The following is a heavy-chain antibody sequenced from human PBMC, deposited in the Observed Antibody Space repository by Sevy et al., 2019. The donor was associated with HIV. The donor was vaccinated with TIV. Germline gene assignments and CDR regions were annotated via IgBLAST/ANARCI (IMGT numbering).Heavy chain of an antibody. CDR3: AKDINRGCDGVNCYSYYYYFYGLDV. V-gene: IGHV3-9*01. CDR2: ISWNSRNI. CDR1: GFVFNDHA. Sequence: GGSLRLSCAASGFVFNDHAMHWVRVVPGKGLEWVSGISWNSRNIGYADSVKGRFTISRDNTRHSVYLEMDSLRPEDTALYYCAKDINRGCDGVNCYSYYYYFYGLDVWGQGTTVTVSS. D-gene: IGHD2-21*01. J-gene: IGHJ6*02.